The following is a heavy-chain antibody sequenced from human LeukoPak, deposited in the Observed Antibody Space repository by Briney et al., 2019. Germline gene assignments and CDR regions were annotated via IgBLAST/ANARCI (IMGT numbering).Heavy chain of an antibody. Sequence: GASVKVSFKASGGTFSSYAISWVRQAPGQGLEWMGGIIPILGTANYAQKFQGRVTITADESTSTAYMELSSLRSEDTAVYYCARTDSGSFTPLGYWGQGTLVTVSS. CDR1: GGTFSSYA. CDR3: ARTDSGSFTPLGY. V-gene: IGHV1-69*13. D-gene: IGHD1-26*01. CDR2: IIPILGTA. J-gene: IGHJ4*02.